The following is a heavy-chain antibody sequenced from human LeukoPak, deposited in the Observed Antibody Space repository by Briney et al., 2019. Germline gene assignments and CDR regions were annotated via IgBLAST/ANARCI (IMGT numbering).Heavy chain of an antibody. V-gene: IGHV3-30-3*01. D-gene: IGHD1-14*01. Sequence: PGGSLRLSCAASGFTFSSYAMHWVRQAPGKGLEWVAVISYDETNKYYADSVQGRFTISRDNSKTTVYLQMNSLRTEDTAVYYCARSIGPPYYFDYWGQGTLVTVSS. CDR1: GFTFSSYA. CDR3: ARSIGPPYYFDY. CDR2: ISYDETNK. J-gene: IGHJ4*02.